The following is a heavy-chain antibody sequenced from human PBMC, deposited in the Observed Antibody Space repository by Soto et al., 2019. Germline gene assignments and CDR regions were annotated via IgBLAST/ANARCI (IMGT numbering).Heavy chain of an antibody. CDR3: ARMLWSGYYTITTFDY. CDR1: GFTFSSYR. J-gene: IGHJ4*02. D-gene: IGHD3-3*01. CDR2: ISSSSSTI. Sequence: EVQLVESGGGLVQPGGSLRLSCAASGFTFSSYRMNWVRQAPGKGLEWVSYISSSSSTIYYADSVKGRFTISRDNAKNSLYLQMNSLRAEDTAVSYCARMLWSGYYTITTFDYWGQGTLVTVSS. V-gene: IGHV3-48*01.